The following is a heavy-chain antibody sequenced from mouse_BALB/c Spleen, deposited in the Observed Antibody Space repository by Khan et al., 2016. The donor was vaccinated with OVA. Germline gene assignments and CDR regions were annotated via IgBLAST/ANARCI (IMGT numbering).Heavy chain of an antibody. CDR2: IYPFNDDT. CDR3: AKNYMSYVYFDY. V-gene: IGHV1S136*01. D-gene: IGHD2-12*01. J-gene: IGHJ2*01. Sequence: VQLQQSSPELVKPGASVKMSCKASGYTFTSYVMHWVKQKPGQGLEWVGYIYPFNDDTKYNEKFKGKATLTSDKSSSTAYMELSNLTSEDSAVYFSAKNYMSYVYFDYWGQGTTLTVSS. CDR1: GYTFTSYV.